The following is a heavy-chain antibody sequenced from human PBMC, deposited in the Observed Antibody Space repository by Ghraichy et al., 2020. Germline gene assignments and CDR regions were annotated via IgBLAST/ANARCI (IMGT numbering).Heavy chain of an antibody. CDR1: GYTLTELS. Sequence: SVKVSCKVSGYTLTELSMHWVRQAPGKGLEWMGGFDPEDGETIYAQKFQGRVTMTEDTSTDTAYMELSSLRSEDTAVYYCATTHYDFWSGYLGKTYNWFDPWGQGTLVTVSS. CDR3: ATTHYDFWSGYLGKTYNWFDP. J-gene: IGHJ5*02. CDR2: FDPEDGET. D-gene: IGHD3-3*01. V-gene: IGHV1-24*01.